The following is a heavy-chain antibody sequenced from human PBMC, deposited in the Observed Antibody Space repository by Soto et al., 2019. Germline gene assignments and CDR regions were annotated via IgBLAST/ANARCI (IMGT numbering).Heavy chain of an antibody. V-gene: IGHV3-48*01. D-gene: IGHD3-3*01. CDR3: ARETYDFWSPDPASYMDV. Sequence: GGSLRLSCAASGFTFSSYSMNWVRQAPGKGLEWVSYISSSSSTIYYADSVKGRFTISRDNAKNSLYLQMNSLRAEDTAVYYCARETYDFWSPDPASYMDVWGKGTTVTVSS. CDR1: GFTFSSYS. J-gene: IGHJ6*03. CDR2: ISSSSSTI.